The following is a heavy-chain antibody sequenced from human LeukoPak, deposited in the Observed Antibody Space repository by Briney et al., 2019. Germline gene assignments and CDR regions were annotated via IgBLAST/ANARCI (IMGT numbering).Heavy chain of an antibody. D-gene: IGHD2-2*01. Sequence: PGGSLRLSCAASGFTFSSYGMHWVRQAPGKGLEWVAFIRYDGSNKYYADSVKGRFTISRDNSKYTLYLQMNSLRSEDTAVYYCAGGVVPAAPRAKYYYYYYMDVWGKGTTVTVSS. V-gene: IGHV3-30*02. CDR1: GFTFSSYG. CDR3: AGGVVPAAPRAKYYYYYYMDV. CDR2: IRYDGSNK. J-gene: IGHJ6*03.